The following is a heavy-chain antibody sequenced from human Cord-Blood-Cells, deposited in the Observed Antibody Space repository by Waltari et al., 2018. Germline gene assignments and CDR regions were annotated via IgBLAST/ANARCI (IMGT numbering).Heavy chain of an antibody. CDR3: ATEERLGMMPDAFDI. D-gene: IGHD7-27*01. CDR2: FDPEIGET. CDR1: GYTLTQIS. Sequence: QVQPVQSGAAVTKPAAPGKVSCSVFGYTLTQISLQCARKTAVKGLWWMGGFDPEIGETSYAQKFLGRVTMTENTSTDTAYMELSSLRSEDTAVYYCATEERLGMMPDAFDIWGQGTMVTVSS. V-gene: IGHV1-24*01. J-gene: IGHJ3*02.